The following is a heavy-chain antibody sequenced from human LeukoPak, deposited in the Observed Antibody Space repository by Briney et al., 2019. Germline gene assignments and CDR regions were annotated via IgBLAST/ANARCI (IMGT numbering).Heavy chain of an antibody. CDR3: APIFGGYSDFDS. D-gene: IGHD5-12*01. J-gene: IGHJ4*01. V-gene: IGHV4-34*01. CDR2: ITHFEST. Sequence: SETLSLTCAVHGWSLTSYFWSWIRQPPGKGLEWIGEITHFESTNYNPSLRSRVTISRDTSKNQFSLRLTSVTAADTAVYYCAPIFGGYSDFDSWGQGTLVTVSP. CDR1: GWSLTSYF.